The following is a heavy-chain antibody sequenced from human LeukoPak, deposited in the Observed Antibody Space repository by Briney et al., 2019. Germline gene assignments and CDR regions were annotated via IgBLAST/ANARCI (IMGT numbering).Heavy chain of an antibody. D-gene: IGHD2/OR15-2a*01. CDR1: GFTFSNAW. V-gene: IGHV3-15*01. Sequence: GGSLRLSCAASGFTFSNAWMSWVRQAPGKGLEWVGRIKSKTDGGTTDYAAPVKGRFTISRDDSKNTLYLQMNSLKTEDTAVYYCTTDRLFLEDYYYYGMDVWGQGTTVTVSS. CDR2: IKSKTDGGTT. CDR3: TTDRLFLEDYYYYGMDV. J-gene: IGHJ6*02.